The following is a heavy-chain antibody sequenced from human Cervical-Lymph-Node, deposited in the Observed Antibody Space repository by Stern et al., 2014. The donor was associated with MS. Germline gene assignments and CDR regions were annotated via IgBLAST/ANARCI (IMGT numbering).Heavy chain of an antibody. D-gene: IGHD3-22*01. Sequence: LVESGAEVKKPGASLKVSCKASGYTFTSYYIHWVRQAPGQGLEWMGIINPSGDSTTYSQKFQDRVTMTRDTSTSTLYMELSSLRSEDTAVYYCARDMYYATSGSYYGFDYWGQGTLVTVSS. J-gene: IGHJ4*02. CDR3: ARDMYYATSGSYYGFDY. CDR1: GYTFTSYY. CDR2: INPSGDST. V-gene: IGHV1-46*01.